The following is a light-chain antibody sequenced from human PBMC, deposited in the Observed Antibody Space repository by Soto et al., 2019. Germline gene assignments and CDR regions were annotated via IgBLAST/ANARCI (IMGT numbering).Light chain of an antibody. Sequence: QSALTQPASVSGSPGKSITISCTGTSSDVGGYNYVSWYQQHPGKAPKLMIYEVSNRPSGVSNPFSGSKSGNTASLTISGLQAEYEADYYCSSYTSSSTYVFGTGTKLTVL. V-gene: IGLV2-14*01. CDR2: EVS. CDR1: SSDVGGYNY. J-gene: IGLJ1*01. CDR3: SSYTSSSTYV.